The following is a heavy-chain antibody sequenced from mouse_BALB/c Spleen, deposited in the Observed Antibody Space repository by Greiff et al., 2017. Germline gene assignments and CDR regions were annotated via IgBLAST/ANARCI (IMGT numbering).Heavy chain of an antibody. D-gene: IGHD6-1*01. CDR1: GFTFSSYA. CDR2: ISSGGST. Sequence: EVQGVESGGGLVKPGGSLKLSCAASGFTFSSYAMSWVRQTPEKRLEWVASISSGGSTYYPDSVKGRFTISRDNARNILYLQMSSLRSEDTAMYYCARGVGHDYFDYWGQGTTLTVSS. V-gene: IGHV5-6-5*01. CDR3: ARGVGHDYFDY. J-gene: IGHJ2*01.